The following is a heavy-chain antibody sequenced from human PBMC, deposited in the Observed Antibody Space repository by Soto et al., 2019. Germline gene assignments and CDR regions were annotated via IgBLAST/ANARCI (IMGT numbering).Heavy chain of an antibody. J-gene: IGHJ4*02. D-gene: IGHD3-16*01. CDR2: IIPIFGIA. CDR1: GGTFSSYA. Sequence: QVQLVQSGAEVKKPGSSVKVSCKASGGTFSSYAISWVRQAPGQGLEWMGGIIPIFGIANYAQKFQGRVTITADESTSTAYMELSSLRSEDTAVYYCARDPGDYDYVWGSPQDYWGQGTLVTVSS. V-gene: IGHV1-69*01. CDR3: ARDPGDYDYVWGSPQDY.